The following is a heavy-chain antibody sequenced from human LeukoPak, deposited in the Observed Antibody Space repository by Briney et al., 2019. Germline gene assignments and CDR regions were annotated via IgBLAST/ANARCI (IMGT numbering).Heavy chain of an antibody. CDR2: IYYSGST. CDR3: ARGDTIFGVVTPPYYFDY. CDR1: GGSISSYY. D-gene: IGHD3-3*01. J-gene: IGHJ4*02. Sequence: SETLSLTCTVSGGSISSYYWSWIRRPPGKVLEWIWYIYYSGSTNYNPSLKSRVTISVDTSNNQFSLKLRSVTAADTAVYYCARGDTIFGVVTPPYYFDYWGQGTLVTVSS. V-gene: IGHV4-59*01.